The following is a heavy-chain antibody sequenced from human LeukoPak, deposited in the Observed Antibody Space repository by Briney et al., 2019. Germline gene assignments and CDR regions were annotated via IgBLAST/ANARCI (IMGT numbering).Heavy chain of an antibody. V-gene: IGHV4-59*08. CDR2: IDYSGSA. CDR3: ARRKGIGPYKDWYDP. Sequence: SETLSLTCRVSGGSISTFYWSWIRQPPGKGLEWIGYIDYSGSAYYNPPLKSRVSMSVDTSTNQLSLKLSSVTAADTAVYYCARRKGIGPYKDWYDPWGQGTLVTVSS. D-gene: IGHD1-1*01. CDR1: GGSISTFY. J-gene: IGHJ5*02.